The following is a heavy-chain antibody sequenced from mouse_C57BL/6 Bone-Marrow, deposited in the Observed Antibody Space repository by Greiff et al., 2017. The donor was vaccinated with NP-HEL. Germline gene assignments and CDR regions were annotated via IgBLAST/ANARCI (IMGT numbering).Heavy chain of an antibody. CDR1: GFTFSDYY. J-gene: IGHJ1*03. CDR2: ISNGGGST. V-gene: IGHV5-12*01. D-gene: IGHD3-3*01. CDR3: ARHRDDWYFDV. Sequence: EVKLQESGGGLVQPGGSLKLSCAASGFTFSDYYMYWVRQTPEKRLEWVAYISNGGGSTYYPDTVKGRFTISRDNAKNTLYLQMSRLKSEDTAMYYCARHRDDWYFDVWGTGTTVTVSS.